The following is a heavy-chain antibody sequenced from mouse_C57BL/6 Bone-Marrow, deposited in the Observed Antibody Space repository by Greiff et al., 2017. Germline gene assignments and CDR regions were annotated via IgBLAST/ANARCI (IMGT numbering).Heavy chain of an antibody. CDR1: GFTFSDYG. CDR3: ERRTDLYAMDY. CDR2: ISSGSSTI. V-gene: IGHV5-17*01. Sequence: DVKLVESGGGLVKPGGSLKLSCAASGFTFSDYGMHWVRQAPEKGLEWVAYISSGSSTIYYADTVKGRFTISRDNAKHTLFLQMTSLRSEDRAMYYYERRTDLYAMDYGGQGTSVNVSS. J-gene: IGHJ4*01.